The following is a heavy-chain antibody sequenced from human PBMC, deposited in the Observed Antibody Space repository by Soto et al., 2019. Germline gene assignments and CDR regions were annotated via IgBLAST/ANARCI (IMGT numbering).Heavy chain of an antibody. CDR2: ISASGGLI. Sequence: GGSLRLSCAASGFTFNNHAMSWVRQAPGKGLEWVSGISASGGLIYYAESVKGRFNMSRDNSKNTLYLQMNSLRAEGTAVYFCAKRQGIGSAAKNFDFWGQGALVTVSS. J-gene: IGHJ4*02. CDR1: GFTFNNHA. D-gene: IGHD6-13*01. V-gene: IGHV3-23*01. CDR3: AKRQGIGSAAKNFDF.